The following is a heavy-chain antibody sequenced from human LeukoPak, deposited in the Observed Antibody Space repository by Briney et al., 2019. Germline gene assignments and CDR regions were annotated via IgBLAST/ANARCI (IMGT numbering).Heavy chain of an antibody. CDR2: LIPIFRTG. D-gene: IGHD4-17*01. Sequence: GASVKVSCKASGGTFKNYAINWVRQAPGQGLEWMGGLIPIFRTGKIAQKLQGRVTISTDESTTTAYMEVSSLRSEDTAVYYCGRSLYGDYGGDYYYYYMDVWGKGTTVTVSS. V-gene: IGHV1-69*05. CDR3: GRSLYGDYGGDYYYYYMDV. CDR1: GGTFKNYA. J-gene: IGHJ6*03.